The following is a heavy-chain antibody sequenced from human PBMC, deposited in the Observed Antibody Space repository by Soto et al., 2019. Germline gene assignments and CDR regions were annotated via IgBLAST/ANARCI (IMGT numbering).Heavy chain of an antibody. CDR1: GGSISMGYDY. J-gene: IGHJ4*02. V-gene: IGHV4-30-4*01. CDR3: ARDYRSGYDN. Sequence: SATLSLTCPVAGGSISMGYDYWNWIRQPPGKGLEWIAYVYYTGGSYYNPSLKSRATISIDTSKNQSSLKMNSVTAADTAVYYCARDYRSGYDNWGQGVLVTVSS. CDR2: VYYTGGS. D-gene: IGHD6-19*01.